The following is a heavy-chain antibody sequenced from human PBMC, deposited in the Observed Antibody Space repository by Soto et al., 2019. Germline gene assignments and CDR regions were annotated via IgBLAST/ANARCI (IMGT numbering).Heavy chain of an antibody. V-gene: IGHV3-23*01. CDR2: ISGSGGST. CDR3: ANLGVRYCSSTSCLY. J-gene: IGHJ4*02. D-gene: IGHD2-2*01. CDR1: GGTFSNYA. Sequence: GGSLRLSCAASGGTFSNYAMCWVRQDPGKGLEWVSAISGSGGSTYYADSVKGRFTISRDNSKNTLYLQMNSLRAEDMAVYYCANLGVRYCSSTSCLYWGQGTLVTVSS.